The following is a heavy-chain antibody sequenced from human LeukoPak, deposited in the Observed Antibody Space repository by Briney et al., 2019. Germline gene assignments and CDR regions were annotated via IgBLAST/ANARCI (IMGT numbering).Heavy chain of an antibody. D-gene: IGHD5/OR15-5a*01. J-gene: IGHJ5*02. V-gene: IGHV1-2*02. Sequence: ASVKVSCKASGYHFTGYHVHWVRQAPGQGREWMGRISTASGDADIAQKFQGRVTMTRDTSISTAYMELSRLTSDDSAVYYCAGLGSTVKGRIDPWGQGTSVTVSS. CDR2: ISTASGDA. CDR1: GYHFTGYH. CDR3: AGLGSTVKGRIDP.